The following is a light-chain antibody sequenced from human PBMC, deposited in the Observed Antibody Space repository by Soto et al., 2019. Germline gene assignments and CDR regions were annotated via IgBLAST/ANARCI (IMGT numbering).Light chain of an antibody. Sequence: IAMTQCPLSLPVTPGEPASISCRSSQSLLHSNGYNYLDWYLQKPGQSPQLLIYLGSNRASGVPDRFSGSGSGTDFTLKISRVEAEDVGVYYCRQPLQSWTFGQGTKVDIK. CDR3: RQPLQSWT. V-gene: IGKV2-28*01. CDR1: QSLLHSNGYNY. J-gene: IGKJ1*01. CDR2: LGS.